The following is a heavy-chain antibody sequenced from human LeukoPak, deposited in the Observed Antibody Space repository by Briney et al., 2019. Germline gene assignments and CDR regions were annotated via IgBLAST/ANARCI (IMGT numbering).Heavy chain of an antibody. CDR1: GFTFSDYY. J-gene: IGHJ6*02. V-gene: IGHV3-11*01. CDR3: ARASGVVVGYYYYGMDV. D-gene: IGHD2-15*01. CDR2: ISSSGSTI. Sequence: GGSLRLSCAASGFTFSDYYMSWIRQAPGKGLEWVSYISSSGSTIYYADSVEGRFTISRDNAKNSLYLQMNSLRAEDTAVYYCARASGVVVGYYYYGMDVWGQGTTVTVSS.